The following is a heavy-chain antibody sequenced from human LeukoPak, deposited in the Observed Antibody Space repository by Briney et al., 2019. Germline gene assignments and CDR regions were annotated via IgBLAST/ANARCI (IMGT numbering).Heavy chain of an antibody. CDR1: DDSITMYY. CDR3: ARGRVSSSTWYSTYYYYFYMDV. V-gene: IGHV4-59*01. J-gene: IGHJ6*03. CDR2: VDHTGST. Sequence: SETLSLTCSVSDDSITMYYWTWIRQPPGKGLEWIGYVDHTGSTNFNPSLNGRVSISRDTTKNLFSLRLRSVTAADTAVYFCARGRVSSSTWYSTYYYYFYMDVWGKGTTVTVSS. D-gene: IGHD1-1*01.